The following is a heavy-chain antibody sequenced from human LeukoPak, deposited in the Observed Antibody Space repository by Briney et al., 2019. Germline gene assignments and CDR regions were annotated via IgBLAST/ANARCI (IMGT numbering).Heavy chain of an antibody. CDR2: ISWNSGYI. V-gene: IGHV3-9*01. CDR3: AKVRGTYSSGYFFDY. Sequence: PTGGPLRLSCAASGFTFDNYAMHWVRQAPGKGLEWLSIISWNSGYIGYADSVKGRFTISRDNAKKSLDLQMNSLRAEDTAFYYCAKVRGTYSSGYFFDYWGQGTLVTVSS. D-gene: IGHD6-19*01. CDR1: GFTFDNYA. J-gene: IGHJ4*02.